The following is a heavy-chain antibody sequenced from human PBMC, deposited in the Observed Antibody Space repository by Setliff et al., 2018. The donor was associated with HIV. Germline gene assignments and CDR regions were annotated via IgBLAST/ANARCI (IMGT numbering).Heavy chain of an antibody. CDR3: AREKAWWFGELLSDDWFDP. CDR2: INPSGGST. J-gene: IGHJ5*02. CDR1: GYTFTSYY. Sequence: ASVKVSCKASGYTFTSYYMHWVRQAPGQGLEWMGIINPSGGSTSYAQKFHGRVTMTRDTSTSTVYMELSSLRSEDTAVYYCAREKAWWFGELLSDDWFDPWGQGTLVTVSS. D-gene: IGHD3-10*01. V-gene: IGHV1-46*01.